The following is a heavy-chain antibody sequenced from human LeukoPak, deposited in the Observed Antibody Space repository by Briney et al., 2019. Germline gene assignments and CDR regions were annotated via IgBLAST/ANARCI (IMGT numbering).Heavy chain of an antibody. CDR1: GFTFSDYY. CDR2: IYSDNT. Sequence: PGGSLRLSCAASGFTFSDYYMSWIRQAPGKGLEWVSFIYSDNTHYSDSVKGRFTISRDNSKNTLYLQMNSLRAEGTAVYYCARRAGAYSHPYDYWGQGTLVTVSS. D-gene: IGHD4/OR15-4a*01. J-gene: IGHJ4*02. CDR3: ARRAGAYSHPYDY. V-gene: IGHV3-53*01.